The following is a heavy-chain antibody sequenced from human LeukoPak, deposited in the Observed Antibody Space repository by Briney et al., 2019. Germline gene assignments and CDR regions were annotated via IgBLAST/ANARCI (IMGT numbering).Heavy chain of an antibody. CDR1: GGTFSSYA. Sequence: SVKVSCKASGGTFSSYAISWVRQAPGQGLEWMGGIIPIFGTANHAQKSQGRVTITADKSTSTAYMELSSLRSEDTAVYYCARAAQRGGSIAAAGIRYPFDPWGQGTLVTVSS. D-gene: IGHD6-13*01. V-gene: IGHV1-69*06. J-gene: IGHJ5*02. CDR2: IIPIFGTA. CDR3: ARAAQRGGSIAAAGIRYPFDP.